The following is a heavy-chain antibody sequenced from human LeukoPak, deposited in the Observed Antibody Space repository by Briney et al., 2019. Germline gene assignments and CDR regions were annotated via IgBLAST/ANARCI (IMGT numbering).Heavy chain of an antibody. CDR1: GDSTSRSDSY. CDR2: LYYTGRT. Sequence: KTSETLSLXCSVSGDSTSRSDSYWDWIRQPPGKGLEWIGTLYYTGRTYYSPSLKSRVTMSVDTSNNQFSLNLRSVTAADTAVYYCARRRYYDGSGYLEWGQGTLLSVSS. J-gene: IGHJ1*01. D-gene: IGHD3-22*01. V-gene: IGHV4-39*01. CDR3: ARRRYYDGSGYLE.